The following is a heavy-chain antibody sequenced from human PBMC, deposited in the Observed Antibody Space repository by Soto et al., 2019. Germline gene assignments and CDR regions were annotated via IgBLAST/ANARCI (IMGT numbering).Heavy chain of an antibody. J-gene: IGHJ6*02. V-gene: IGHV3-30-3*01. CDR2: MSMDGTQK. Sequence: QVRLVESGGGVVQPGGSLRLSCAASGFDFYNYSMHWVRQAPGKGLEWVAIMSMDGTQKYYTDSVKGRFTISRDNSKSMFFLQMSSLRPEDTAVYLCARDRVPYVYFYYGMDVWGQGTTVTVSS. D-gene: IGHD3-10*02. CDR1: GFDFYNYS. CDR3: ARDRVPYVYFYYGMDV.